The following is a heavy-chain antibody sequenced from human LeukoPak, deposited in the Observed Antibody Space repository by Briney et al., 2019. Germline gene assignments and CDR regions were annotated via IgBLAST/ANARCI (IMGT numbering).Heavy chain of an antibody. CDR2: IYYSGGT. Sequence: PSETLPLTCPVSGGSISSSNYYWGWIRQPPGKDLEWIGSIYYSGGTYYNPSLKSRVTISVDTSKNQFSLNLSSVTAADTAVYYCASSRGSYFDHWGQGTLVTVSS. D-gene: IGHD3-10*01. J-gene: IGHJ4*02. V-gene: IGHV4-39*01. CDR1: GGSISSSNYY. CDR3: ASSRGSYFDH.